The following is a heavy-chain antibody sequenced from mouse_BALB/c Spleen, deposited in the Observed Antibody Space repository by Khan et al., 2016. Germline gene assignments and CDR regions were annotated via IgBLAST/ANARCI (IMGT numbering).Heavy chain of an antibody. CDR3: AYFGNYVY. V-gene: IGHV1-7*01. Sequence: QVQLKQSGAELAKPGASVKMSCKASGYTFTSYWMHWVKQRPGQGLEWIGYINPSTGYTEYNQKFKDKATLTADKSSSTAYMQLSSLTSEDSAVYYCAYFGNYVYWGQGITLTISS. D-gene: IGHD2-1*01. CDR1: GYTFTSYW. J-gene: IGHJ2*01. CDR2: INPSTGYT.